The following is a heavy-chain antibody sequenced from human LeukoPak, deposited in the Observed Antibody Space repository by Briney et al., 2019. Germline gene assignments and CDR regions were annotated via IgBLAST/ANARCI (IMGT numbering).Heavy chain of an antibody. CDR1: GFSFTSYA. D-gene: IGHD6-6*01. Sequence: ASVKVSCKTSGFSFTSYAISWVRQAPGQGLEWMGWIIPYNGNTNYAQKLQGRVTMTTDTSTSTAYMELRSLTSDDTAVYYCATPRYSSSLPYYYMDVWGKGTTVTVSS. CDR3: ATPRYSSSLPYYYMDV. V-gene: IGHV1-18*01. J-gene: IGHJ6*03. CDR2: IIPYNGNT.